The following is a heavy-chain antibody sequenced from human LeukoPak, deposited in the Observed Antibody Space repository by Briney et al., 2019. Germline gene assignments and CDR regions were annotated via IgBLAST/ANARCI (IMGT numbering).Heavy chain of an antibody. Sequence: DPGGFLRLSCAASGFTFSSYAMSWVRQAPGKGLEWVSAISGSGGSTYYADSVKGRFTNSRDNSKNTLYLQMNSLRAEDTAVYYCARDRGWRAFDIWGQETMVTVSS. CDR3: ARDRGWRAFDI. J-gene: IGHJ3*02. D-gene: IGHD6-19*01. CDR2: ISGSGGST. CDR1: GFTFSSYA. V-gene: IGHV3-23*01.